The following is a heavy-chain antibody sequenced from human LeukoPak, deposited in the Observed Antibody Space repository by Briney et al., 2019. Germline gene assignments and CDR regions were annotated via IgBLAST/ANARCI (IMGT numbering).Heavy chain of an antibody. CDR3: ARDIAAAGRVLDY. Sequence: SGGSLRLSCAASGFTFSSYGMHWVRQAPGKGLEWVAVIWYDGSNKYYADSVKGQFTISRDNSKNTLYLQMNSLRAEDTAVYYCARDIAAAGRVLDYWGQGTLVTVSS. D-gene: IGHD6-13*01. V-gene: IGHV3-33*01. J-gene: IGHJ4*02. CDR1: GFTFSSYG. CDR2: IWYDGSNK.